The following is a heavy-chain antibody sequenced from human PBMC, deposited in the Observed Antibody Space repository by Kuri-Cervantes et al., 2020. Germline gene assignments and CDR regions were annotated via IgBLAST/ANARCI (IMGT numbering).Heavy chain of an antibody. CDR2: TRNKANSYTT. D-gene: IGHD2-15*01. Sequence: GESLKISCEASGFTLSDYYMDWVRQAPGKGLEWVGRTRNKANSYTTEYAASVEGRFTISRDDSKNSLYLQMNSLKTEDTAVYYCTTDRLGYCSGGSCYPPPHYYYYYGMDVWGQGTTVTVSS. CDR3: TTDRLGYCSGGSCYPPPHYYYYYGMDV. V-gene: IGHV3-72*01. CDR1: GFTLSDYY. J-gene: IGHJ6*02.